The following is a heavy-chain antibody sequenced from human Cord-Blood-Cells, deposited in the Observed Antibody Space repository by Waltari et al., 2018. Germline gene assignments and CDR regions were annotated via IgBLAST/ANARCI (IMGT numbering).Heavy chain of an antibody. CDR2: INHSGST. Sequence: QVQLQQWGAGLLKPSETLSLTCAVYGGSFSGYYWSWIRQPPGKGLEWIGEINHSGSTNYNTSLKSRVTISVDTSKNQFSLKLSSVTAADTAVYYCARGSLDDYWGQGTLVTVSS. D-gene: IGHD1-1*01. J-gene: IGHJ4*02. CDR1: GGSFSGYY. V-gene: IGHV4-34*01. CDR3: ARGSLDDY.